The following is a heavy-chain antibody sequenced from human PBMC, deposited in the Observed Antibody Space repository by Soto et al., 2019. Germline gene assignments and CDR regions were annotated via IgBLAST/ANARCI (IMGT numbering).Heavy chain of an antibody. CDR1: GFTFSYYY. CDR3: ARRPANRAARLDYYYYGMDV. D-gene: IGHD6-6*01. Sequence: GGSLRLSCAASGFTFSYYYMSWIRQAPGKGLEWVSYISSSSSYTNYADSVKGRFTVSRDNAKNSLYLQMNSLRAEDTAVYYCARRPANRAARLDYYYYGMDVWGQGTTVTVSS. CDR2: ISSSSSYT. V-gene: IGHV3-11*06. J-gene: IGHJ6*02.